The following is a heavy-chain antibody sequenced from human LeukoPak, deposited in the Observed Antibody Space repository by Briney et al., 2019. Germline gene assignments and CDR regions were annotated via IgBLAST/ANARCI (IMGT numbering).Heavy chain of an antibody. CDR2: ISAYNGNT. CDR3: ARDFSWLSTFDY. J-gene: IGHJ4*02. V-gene: IGHV1-18*01. Sequence: ASVKVSCKASGYTFTSYGISWVRQAPGQELGWMGWISAYNGNTNYAQKLQGRVTITTDTSTSTAYMELRSLRSDDTAVYYCARDFSWLSTFDYWGQGTLVTVSS. D-gene: IGHD3-22*01. CDR1: GYTFTSYG.